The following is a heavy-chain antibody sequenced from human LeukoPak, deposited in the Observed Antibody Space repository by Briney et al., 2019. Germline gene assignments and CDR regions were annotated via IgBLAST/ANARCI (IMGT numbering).Heavy chain of an antibody. CDR1: GGSISSGGYY. CDR2: TYYSGST. CDR3: TRAQMTTVVTSGGFDY. D-gene: IGHD4-23*01. V-gene: IGHV4-31*03. J-gene: IGHJ4*02. Sequence: SETLSLTCTVSGGSISSGGYYWSWIRQHPGKGLEWIGYTYYSGSTYYNPSLKSRVTISVDTSKNQFSLKLSSVTAADTAVYYCTRAQMTTVVTSGGFDYWGQGTLVTVSS.